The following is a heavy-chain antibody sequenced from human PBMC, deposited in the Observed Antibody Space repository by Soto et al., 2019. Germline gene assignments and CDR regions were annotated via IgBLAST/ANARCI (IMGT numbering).Heavy chain of an antibody. CDR3: AKSRTGGEADAFDI. Sequence: GGSLRLSCAASGFTFDDYTMHWVRQAPGKGLEWVSLISWDGGSTYYADSVKGRFTISRDNSKNSLYLQMNSLRTEDTALYYCAKSRTGGEADAFDIWGQGTMVTVSS. CDR2: ISWDGGST. J-gene: IGHJ3*02. V-gene: IGHV3-43*01. D-gene: IGHD7-27*01. CDR1: GFTFDDYT.